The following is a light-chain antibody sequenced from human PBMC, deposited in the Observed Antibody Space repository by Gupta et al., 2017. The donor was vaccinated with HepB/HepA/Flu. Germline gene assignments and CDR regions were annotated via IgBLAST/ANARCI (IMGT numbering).Light chain of an antibody. Sequence: DTVLTQSPGTLSLSPGERATLSCRATQDVNNNYLSWYQQRRGQAPRLLIYGASSRATGIPDRFSGSGSGTDFTLIINSLEREDFAVYYCQQDGTAPMTFGQGTNVEI. V-gene: IGKV3-20*01. CDR1: QDVNNNY. CDR3: QQDGTAPMT. CDR2: GAS. J-gene: IGKJ1*01.